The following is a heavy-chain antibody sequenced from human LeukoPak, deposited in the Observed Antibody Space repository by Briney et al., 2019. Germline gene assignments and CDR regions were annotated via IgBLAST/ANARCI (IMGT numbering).Heavy chain of an antibody. D-gene: IGHD1-1*01. J-gene: IGHJ4*02. CDR1: GGSFSGYY. V-gene: IGHV4-34*01. CDR2: INHSGST. Sequence: SETLSLTCAVYGGSFSGYYWSWIRQPPGKGLEWIGEINHSGSTNYNPSLKSRVTISVDTSKNQFSLKLSSVTAADTVVYYCAGRHINWNEGYFDYWGQGTLVTVSS. CDR3: AGRHINWNEGYFDY.